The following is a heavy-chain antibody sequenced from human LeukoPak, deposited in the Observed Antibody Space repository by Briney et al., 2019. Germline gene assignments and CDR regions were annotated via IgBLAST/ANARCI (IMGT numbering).Heavy chain of an antibody. CDR3: ARTRGQGAFFDY. CDR1: GFTFRRYA. J-gene: IGHJ4*02. Sequence: GGSLRLSCAASGFTFRRYAMNWVRQAPGKGLEWVSLISVTGVTGPNTHYADSVKGRFTISRDDSRNTLYLQMNSLRAEDTAVYYCARTRGQGAFFDYWGQGTLVTVSS. CDR2: ISVTGVTGPNT. V-gene: IGHV3-23*01. D-gene: IGHD1-26*01.